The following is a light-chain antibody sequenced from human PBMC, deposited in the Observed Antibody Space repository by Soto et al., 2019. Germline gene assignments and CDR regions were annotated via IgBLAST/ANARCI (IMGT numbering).Light chain of an antibody. CDR3: QQANSFAFT. J-gene: IGKJ5*01. Sequence: DIQMTQSPSSLSASVRDRVTITCRASQSISSYLNWYQQKPGKAPKLLIYAASSLQSGVPSRFSGSGSGTDFTLTISSLQPEDFAAYYCQQANSFAFTFGQGTRLEIK. V-gene: IGKV1-39*01. CDR1: QSISSY. CDR2: AAS.